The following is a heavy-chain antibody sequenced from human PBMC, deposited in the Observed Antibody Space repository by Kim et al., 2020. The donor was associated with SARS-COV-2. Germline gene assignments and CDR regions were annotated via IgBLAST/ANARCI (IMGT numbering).Heavy chain of an antibody. Sequence: GGSLRLSCAVSGFTFSNYAMTWVRQAPGRGLEWVSSITASGGSTYSADSVKGRFTISRVNSKNTMYVQMNSLRADDTAVYYCVRRITTIRGVAVSGMDV. CDR2: ITASGGST. CDR3: VRRITTIRGVAVSGMDV. CDR1: GFTFSNYA. V-gene: IGHV3-23*01. D-gene: IGHD3-10*01. J-gene: IGHJ6*01.